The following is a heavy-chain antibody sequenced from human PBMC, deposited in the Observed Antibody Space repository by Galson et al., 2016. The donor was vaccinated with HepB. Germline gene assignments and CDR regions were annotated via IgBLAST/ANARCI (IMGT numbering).Heavy chain of an antibody. CDR3: AHASSYGSATFSYYDES. Sequence: PALVKPTQTLTLTCTFSGFSLSSTGESVGWIRQPPGKALEWLALIFWDDDKRYSPSLKTRLTITWDTSKNQVVLTLTNVDPVDTGTYYCAHASSYGSATFSYYDESWGQGALVTISS. CDR2: IFWDDDK. CDR1: GFSLSSTGES. V-gene: IGHV2-5*02. D-gene: IGHD3-10*01. J-gene: IGHJ4*02.